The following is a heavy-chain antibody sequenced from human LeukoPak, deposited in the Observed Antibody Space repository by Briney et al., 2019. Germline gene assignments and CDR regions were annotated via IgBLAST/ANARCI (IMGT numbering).Heavy chain of an antibody. Sequence: PSETLSLTCTVSGDSSINSIYYWGWIRQPPGKGLEWIGYIYHSGSTYYNPSLKSRVSISVDRSKNQFSLKLSSVTAADTAVYYCARDAGRGWYDFDYWGQGTLVTVSS. V-gene: IGHV4-39*07. CDR2: IYHSGST. D-gene: IGHD6-19*01. J-gene: IGHJ4*02. CDR3: ARDAGRGWYDFDY. CDR1: GDSSINSIYY.